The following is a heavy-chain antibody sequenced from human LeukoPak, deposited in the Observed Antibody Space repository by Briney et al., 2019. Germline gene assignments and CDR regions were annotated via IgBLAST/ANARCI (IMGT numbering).Heavy chain of an antibody. Sequence: GTLSLTCTVSGGSISSYYWSWIRQAPGKGLEWVSYISGSGNIIYYADSVKGRFTIPRDNARNSLYLQMNSLRAEDTAVYYCARDPFMTTGWGIDYWGQGTLVTVSS. J-gene: IGHJ4*02. V-gene: IGHV3-11*01. CDR1: GGSISSYY. CDR2: ISGSGNII. CDR3: ARDPFMTTGWGIDY. D-gene: IGHD4-17*01.